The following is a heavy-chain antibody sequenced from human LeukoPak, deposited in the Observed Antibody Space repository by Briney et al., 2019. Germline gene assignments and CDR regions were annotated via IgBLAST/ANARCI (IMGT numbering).Heavy chain of an antibody. D-gene: IGHD3-22*01. V-gene: IGHV1-2*02. Sequence: ASVKVSCKTSGYNFIDYYINWVRQAPGQGLEWMAWMNPNTGGTKFAQGFQGRVTMTRDTSISTAYMELSRLTSDDTAVYYCARGVSSSWFSSWFDSWGQGTLVSVSS. CDR2: MNPNTGGT. J-gene: IGHJ5*01. CDR3: ARGVSSSWFSSWFDS. CDR1: GYNFIDYY.